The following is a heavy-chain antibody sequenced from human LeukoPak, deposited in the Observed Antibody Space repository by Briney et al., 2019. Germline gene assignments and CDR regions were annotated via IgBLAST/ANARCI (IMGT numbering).Heavy chain of an antibody. J-gene: IGHJ6*02. Sequence: GGSLRLSCAASGFTFSSYAMSWVRQAPGKRLEWVSAISGSGGSTYYADSVKGRFTISRDNSKNTLYLQMNSLRAEDTAVYYCAKDSSSWYGTGEYYYYYGMDVWGQGTTVTVSS. D-gene: IGHD6-13*01. CDR1: GFTFSSYA. CDR2: ISGSGGST. CDR3: AKDSSSWYGTGEYYYYYGMDV. V-gene: IGHV3-23*01.